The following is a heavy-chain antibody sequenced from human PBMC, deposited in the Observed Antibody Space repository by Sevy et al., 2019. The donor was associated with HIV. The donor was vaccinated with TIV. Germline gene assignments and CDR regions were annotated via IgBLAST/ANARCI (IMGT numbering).Heavy chain of an antibody. D-gene: IGHD3-10*01. CDR2: ISSSSDYI. Sequence: GGSLRLSCAASGFAFSSYTMNWVRQAPGKGLEWVSSISSSSDYIYYADSVRGRFTISRDNAKKSLYLQMNSLRAEDTAVYYCARDRLGSGTPQNWFDPRGQGTLVTVSS. CDR1: GFAFSSYT. J-gene: IGHJ5*02. CDR3: ARDRLGSGTPQNWFDP. V-gene: IGHV3-21*01.